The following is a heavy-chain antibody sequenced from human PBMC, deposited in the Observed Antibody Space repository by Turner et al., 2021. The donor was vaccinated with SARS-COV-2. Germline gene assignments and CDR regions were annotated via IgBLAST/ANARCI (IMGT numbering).Heavy chain of an antibody. D-gene: IGHD3-3*01. CDR1: GVSISSPYL. CDR3: ATASCVFRYLEW. CDR2: IYHTGTT. J-gene: IGHJ4*02. Sequence: QVQLQESGPGLVKPSGTLSVTCTVSGVSISSPYLWPWVRQSPGKGLEWVGQIYHTGTTNYNPSFKDRVTISIDKSKSHFSLNLNSVTAADTAMYYCATASCVFRYLEWWGQGALVTVSS. V-gene: IGHV4-4*02.